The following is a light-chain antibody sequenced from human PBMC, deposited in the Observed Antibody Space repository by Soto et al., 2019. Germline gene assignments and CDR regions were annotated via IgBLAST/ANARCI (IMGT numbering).Light chain of an antibody. CDR1: SSNIGAGHD. CDR3: HSYYSSRSGAEF. V-gene: IGLV1-40*01. Sequence: QSVLTQPPSVSGAPGQRVTISCTGSSSNIGAGHDVHWYQHLPGTAPKLLIYGNGNRPSGVPYRFSGSKSGTSASLAITALQAEDDEYYYCHSYYSSRSGAEFFGTGTKVTVL. CDR2: GNG. J-gene: IGLJ1*01.